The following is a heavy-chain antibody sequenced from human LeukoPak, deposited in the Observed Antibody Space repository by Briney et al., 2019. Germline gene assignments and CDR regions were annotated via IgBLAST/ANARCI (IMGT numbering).Heavy chain of an antibody. V-gene: IGHV3-74*03. CDR1: GFTFGIYW. CDR2: INGDGSDT. D-gene: IGHD3-3*01. J-gene: IGHJ4*02. CDR3: ARPCHETSGYYFGF. Sequence: GGALTLSCAASGFTFGIYWMHWLRQAPATGLVWVSHINGDGSDTTYADSVKGRFSITRDNAKTTLYLQMNRLRAEDTAVYYCARPCHETSGYYFGFWGQGTPVTVSS.